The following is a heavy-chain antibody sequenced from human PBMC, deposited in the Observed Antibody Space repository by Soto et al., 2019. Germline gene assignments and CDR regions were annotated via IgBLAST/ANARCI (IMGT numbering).Heavy chain of an antibody. CDR3: ARCYDSSGYFDY. CDR1: GGSISNYY. V-gene: IGHV4-59*01. D-gene: IGHD3-22*01. J-gene: IGHJ4*02. Sequence: PSETLSLTCTVSGGSISNYYWSWIRQSPGKGLEWIGYIYYSGSTNYNPSLKSRVIISVDTSKNQFSLMLSSVTAADTAVYYCARCYDSSGYFDYWGQGTLVTVSS. CDR2: IYYSGST.